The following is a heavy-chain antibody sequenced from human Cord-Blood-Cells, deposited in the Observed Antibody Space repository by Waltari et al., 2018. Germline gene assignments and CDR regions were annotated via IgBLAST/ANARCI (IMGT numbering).Heavy chain of an antibody. D-gene: IGHD6-13*01. Sequence: QLQLQESGPGLVKPSETLSLTCTVSGGSISSSSYYWCWIRQPPGKGLEWIGIIYYSGSTYYNPSLKSRVTISVDTSKNQFSLKLSSVTAADTAVYYCARHSSSWYFDYWGQGTLVTVSS. CDR2: IYYSGST. CDR3: ARHSSSWYFDY. J-gene: IGHJ4*02. V-gene: IGHV4-39*01. CDR1: GGSISSSSYY.